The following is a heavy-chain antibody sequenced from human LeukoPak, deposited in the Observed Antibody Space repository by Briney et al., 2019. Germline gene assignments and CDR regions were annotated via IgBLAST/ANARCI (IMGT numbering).Heavy chain of an antibody. V-gene: IGHV1-46*01. J-gene: IGHJ4*02. CDR1: GYTFTSYY. CDR3: ARDWRDYYFDY. D-gene: IGHD3-3*01. Sequence: GASVKVSCKASGYTFTSYYMHWVRQAPGQGLEWMGIINPSGGSTSYAQKFQGRVTMTRDTSTSTVYMELSSLRSEDTAVYCCARDWRDYYFDYWGQGTLVTVPS. CDR2: INPSGGST.